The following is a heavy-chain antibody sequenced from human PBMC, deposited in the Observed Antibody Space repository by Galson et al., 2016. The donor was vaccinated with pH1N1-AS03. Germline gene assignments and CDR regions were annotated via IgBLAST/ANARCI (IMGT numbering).Heavy chain of an antibody. J-gene: IGHJ3*02. CDR3: IKGGAASADFFDI. V-gene: IGHV3-9*01. D-gene: IGHD3/OR15-3a*01. Sequence: SLRLSCAVSGFRFDDYAMHWVRQAPGKGLAWVSSISWNSNKIDYADSVKGRFTISRDSAKNSLKLQMNSLRAEDTALYYCIKGGAASADFFDIWGQGTMVTVSS. CDR2: ISWNSNKI. CDR1: GFRFDDYA.